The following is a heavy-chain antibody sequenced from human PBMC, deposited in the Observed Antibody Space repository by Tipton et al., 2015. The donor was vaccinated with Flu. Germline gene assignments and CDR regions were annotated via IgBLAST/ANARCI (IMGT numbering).Heavy chain of an antibody. CDR1: GGSLSSFY. D-gene: IGHD3-10*01. V-gene: IGHV4-4*07. CDR3: ARGSGSGTHVMFDY. J-gene: IGHJ4*02. Sequence: LSLTCTVSGGSLSSFYWSWIRQPAGKGLEYIGRIYSSGSTNYNPSFKSRVSMSLDASNTQFSLNLNSVTAADTAMYYCARGSGSGTHVMFDYWGQGTLVTVSS. CDR2: IYSSGST.